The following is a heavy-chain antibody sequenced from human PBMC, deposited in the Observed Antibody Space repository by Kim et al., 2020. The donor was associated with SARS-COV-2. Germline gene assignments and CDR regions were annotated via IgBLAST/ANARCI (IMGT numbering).Heavy chain of an antibody. CDR3: ARELEVVVITRPGFDY. V-gene: IGHV3-30*01. J-gene: IGHJ4*02. D-gene: IGHD3-22*01. Sequence: SVKGRFTISRDNAKNTLYLQMNSLRAEDTAVYYCARELEVVVITRPGFDYWGQGTLVTVSS.